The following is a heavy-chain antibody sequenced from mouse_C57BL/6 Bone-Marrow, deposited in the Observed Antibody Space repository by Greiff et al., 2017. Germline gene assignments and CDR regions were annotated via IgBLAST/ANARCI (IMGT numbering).Heavy chain of an antibody. Sequence: VHLVESGPELVKPGASVKISCKASGYTFTDYYINWVKQRPGQGLEWIGWIFPGSGSTYYNEKFKGKATLTVDKSSSTAYMLLSSLTSEDSAVYFCASSYYGNWFAYWGQGTLVTVSA. CDR2: IFPGSGST. D-gene: IGHD2-10*01. CDR1: GYTFTDYY. V-gene: IGHV1-75*01. CDR3: ASSYYGNWFAY. J-gene: IGHJ3*01.